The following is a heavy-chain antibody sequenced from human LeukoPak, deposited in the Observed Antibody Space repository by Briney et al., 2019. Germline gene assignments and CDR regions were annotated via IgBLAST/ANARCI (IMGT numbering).Heavy chain of an antibody. Sequence: PSETLSLTCTVSGGSISSYYWSWIRQPPGKGLEWIGYIYYSGTTNYNPSLKSRVTIAVDTSKNQFSLKLSSVTAADTGVYYCARADYDSSVGYWGQGTLVTVSS. D-gene: IGHD3-22*01. CDR3: ARADYDSSVGY. CDR2: IYYSGTT. V-gene: IGHV4-59*08. J-gene: IGHJ4*02. CDR1: GGSISSYY.